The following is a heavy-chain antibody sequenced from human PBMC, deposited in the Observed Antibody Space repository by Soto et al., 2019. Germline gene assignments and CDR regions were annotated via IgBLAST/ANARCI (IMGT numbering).Heavy chain of an antibody. D-gene: IGHD3-3*01. J-gene: IGHJ4*01. Sequence: PSETLSLTGTVSGGSISSYYWSWIRQPPGRVLEWIGYIYYSGSTNYNPSLKSRVTISVDTSKNQFSLKLSSVTAADTAVYYCARHNPASTVFGIVISLRYWGHGTLVTVSS. CDR1: GGSISSYY. V-gene: IGHV4-59*08. CDR2: IYYSGST. CDR3: ARHNPASTVFGIVISLRY.